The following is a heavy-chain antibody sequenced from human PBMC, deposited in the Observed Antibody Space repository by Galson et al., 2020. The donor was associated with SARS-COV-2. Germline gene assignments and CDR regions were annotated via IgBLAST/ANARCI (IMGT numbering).Heavy chain of an antibody. V-gene: IGHV1-18*01. CDR1: GYTFTSYG. CDR2: ISAYNGNT. J-gene: IGHJ4*02. D-gene: IGHD6-13*01. Sequence: ASVKVSCKASGYTFTSYGISWVRQAPGQGLEWMGWISAYNGNTNYAQKLQGRVTMTTDTSTSTAYMELRSLRSDDTAVYYCARVDPGYSSSWYDYWGQGTLVTVSS. CDR3: ARVDPGYSSSWYDY.